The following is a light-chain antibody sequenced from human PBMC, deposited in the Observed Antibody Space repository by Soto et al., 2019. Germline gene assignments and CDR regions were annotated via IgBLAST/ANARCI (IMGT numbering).Light chain of an antibody. V-gene: IGLV2-14*01. Sequence: QSVLTQPASVSGSPGQSITISCTGTSSDVGAYDYVSWCQQLPGKAPKLIISEVSNRPSGVSYRFSGSKSGNTASLTISGLHPEDEASYYCTSYTTIGTRVFGTGTKVTVL. CDR3: TSYTTIGTRV. CDR2: EVS. CDR1: SSDVGAYDY. J-gene: IGLJ1*01.